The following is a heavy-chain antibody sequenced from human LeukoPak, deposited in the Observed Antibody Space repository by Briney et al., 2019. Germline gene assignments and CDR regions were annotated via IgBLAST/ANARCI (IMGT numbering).Heavy chain of an antibody. V-gene: IGHV1-8*01. CDR3: ARGRPLAGCESASCPDY. D-gene: IGHD2-2*01. CDR1: GYTFTSYD. Sequence: ASVKVSCKASGYTFTSYDVTWVRQGTGQGLEWVGWMNPNTGNTGYAQKFQGRVTMSRNTSISTAYMELSSLRYEDTAVYYRARGRPLAGCESASCPDYWGQGTLVTVSS. CDR2: MNPNTGNT. J-gene: IGHJ4*02.